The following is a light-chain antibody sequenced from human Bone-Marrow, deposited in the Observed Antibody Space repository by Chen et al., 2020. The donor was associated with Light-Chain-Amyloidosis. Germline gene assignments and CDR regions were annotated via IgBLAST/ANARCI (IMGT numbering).Light chain of an antibody. CDR3: SSYAGSATFAL. CDR2: GAT. V-gene: IGLV2-23*02. J-gene: IGLJ2*01. Sequence: QSALTQPASVSGSPGQSITISCTGTRSEIGGYDHVSWFQKNPGKAPKLIVFGATQRPSGFSPCSSGSNSGNTAYPTISGLQAEDEADYCCSSYAGSATFALFGGGTSLTVL. CDR1: RSEIGGYDH.